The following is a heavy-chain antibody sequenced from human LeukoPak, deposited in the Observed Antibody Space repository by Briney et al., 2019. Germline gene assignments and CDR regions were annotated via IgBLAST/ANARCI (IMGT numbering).Heavy chain of an antibody. CDR1: GGSFSGYY. CDR2: INHSGSN. V-gene: IGHV4-34*01. Sequence: TSETLSLTCAVYGGSFSGYYWSWIRQPPGKGLEWIGEINHSGSNNYNPSLKSRVTISVDTSKKQFSLKLSSVTAADTAVYYCARGGNLWSGYSYYFDYWGQGTLVTVSS. CDR3: ARGGNLWSGYSYYFDY. D-gene: IGHD3-3*01. J-gene: IGHJ4*02.